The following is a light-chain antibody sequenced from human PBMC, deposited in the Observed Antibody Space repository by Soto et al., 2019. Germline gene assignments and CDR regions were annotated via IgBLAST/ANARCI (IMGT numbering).Light chain of an antibody. Sequence: QSVLTQPPSASGAPGQRVTISFSGSSSKFGSNYVYWYQQLPGTAPKLLIYRNNQRPSGVPDRFSGSKSGTSASLAISGLRSEDEADYYCAAWDDSLSAFCVFGTGTKVTVL. CDR3: AAWDDSLSAFCV. J-gene: IGLJ1*01. CDR1: SSKFGSNY. V-gene: IGLV1-47*01. CDR2: RNN.